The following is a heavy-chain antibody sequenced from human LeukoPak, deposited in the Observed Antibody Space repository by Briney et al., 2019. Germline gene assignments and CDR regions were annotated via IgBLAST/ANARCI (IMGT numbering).Heavy chain of an antibody. CDR1: RGSISSYY. CDR3: ARGEWDLLFDY. CDR2: IYYTGST. J-gene: IGHJ4*02. D-gene: IGHD1-26*01. V-gene: IGHV4-59*01. Sequence: SETLSLTCTVSRGSISSYYWSWIRQPPGQGLEWTGYIYYTGSTNYNPSLESRVTISVDTSKNQFSPKLSSVTAADTAVYYCARGEWDLLFDYWGQGTLVTVSS.